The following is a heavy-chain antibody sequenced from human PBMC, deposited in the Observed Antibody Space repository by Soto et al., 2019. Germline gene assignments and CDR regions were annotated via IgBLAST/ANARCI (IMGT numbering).Heavy chain of an antibody. CDR1: GFTFSSYA. CDR3: ARDPQGSYCYIDY. CDR2: ISKDGNSK. J-gene: IGHJ4*02. D-gene: IGHD3-10*01. Sequence: SLILSCAASGFTFSSYAIHWVRQAPGKGLEWVTIISKDGNSKHYADSVKGRFTISRDNSKNTLFLQMNSLRAEDTAVYYCARDPQGSYCYIDYWGQGTPVTVSS. V-gene: IGHV3-30-3*01.